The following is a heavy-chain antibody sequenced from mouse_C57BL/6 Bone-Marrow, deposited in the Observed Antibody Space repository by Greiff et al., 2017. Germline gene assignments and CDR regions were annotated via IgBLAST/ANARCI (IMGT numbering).Heavy chain of an antibody. D-gene: IGHD2-12*01. CDR2: ISSGGSYT. J-gene: IGHJ2*01. CDR1: GFTFSSYG. Sequence: EVKLVESGGDLVKPGGSLKLSCAASGFTFSSYGMSWVRQTPDKRLEWVATISSGGSYTYYPDSVKGRFTISRDNAKNTLYLQMSSLKSEDTAMYCCARLRPDYWGQGTTLTVSS. CDR3: ARLRPDY. V-gene: IGHV5-6*02.